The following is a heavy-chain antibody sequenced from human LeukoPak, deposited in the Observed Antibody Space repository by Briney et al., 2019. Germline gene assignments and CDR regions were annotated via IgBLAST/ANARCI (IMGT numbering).Heavy chain of an antibody. V-gene: IGHV1-46*01. CDR3: ARSNSGSYYHFDY. J-gene: IGHJ4*02. D-gene: IGHD1-26*01. Sequence: ASVKVSCKASGYTFTNYYMLWVRQAPGQGLEWMGIINPSGGSTNYAQKFRGRVAMTTDTSTSTAYMELMSLTSDDTAVYYCARSNSGSYYHFDYWGQGTLVTVSS. CDR1: GYTFTNYY. CDR2: INPSGGST.